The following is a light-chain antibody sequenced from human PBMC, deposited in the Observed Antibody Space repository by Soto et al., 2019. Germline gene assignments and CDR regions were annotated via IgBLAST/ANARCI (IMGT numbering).Light chain of an antibody. Sequence: EIVLTQSPGTLSLSPGERATLSCRASQSVSSSYLAWYQQKPGQAPRLLIYGASSRATGITDRFSGSGSGTDFTLTISRLEPEDFAVYYCPQYGSSPSYTFGQGTKLEIK. CDR3: PQYGSSPSYT. J-gene: IGKJ2*01. CDR1: QSVSSSY. CDR2: GAS. V-gene: IGKV3-20*01.